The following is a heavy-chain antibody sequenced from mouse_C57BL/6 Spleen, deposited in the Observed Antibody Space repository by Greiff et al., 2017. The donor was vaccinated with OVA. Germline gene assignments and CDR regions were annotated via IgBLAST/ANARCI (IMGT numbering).Heavy chain of an antibody. D-gene: IGHD4-1*01. Sequence: VQLKESGGDLVKPGGSLKLPCAASGFTFSSYGMSWVRQTPHKRLEWVATISRGGCYPQYTDSVKGRFTISRDNAKNTLYLQMSSLKSEDTAMYYCASLTGTSGNYFDYWGQGTTLTVSS. CDR3: ASLTGTSGNYFDY. V-gene: IGHV5-6*01. J-gene: IGHJ2*01. CDR2: ISRGGCYP. CDR1: GFTFSSYG.